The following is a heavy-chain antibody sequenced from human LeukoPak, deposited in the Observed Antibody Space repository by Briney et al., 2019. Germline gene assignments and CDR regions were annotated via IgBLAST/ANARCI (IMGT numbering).Heavy chain of an antibody. D-gene: IGHD3-10*01. CDR2: INPQSGAT. CDR1: GYTFTDYY. V-gene: IGHV1-2*02. J-gene: IGHJ4*02. CDR3: ARDGRGQGVNYDY. Sequence: ASVKVSCKASGYTFTDYYIHWVRQAPGQGLEWVGWINPQSGATNYAQKFQGRVTMTRDTSINTAYMEMPRLRSDDAAVYYCARDGRGQGVNYDYWGQGTLVTVSS.